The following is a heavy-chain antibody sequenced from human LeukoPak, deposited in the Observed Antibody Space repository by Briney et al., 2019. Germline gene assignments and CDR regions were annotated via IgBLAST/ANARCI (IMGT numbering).Heavy chain of an antibody. J-gene: IGHJ4*02. Sequence: GASVKVSCKASGYTFTDNYIHWVRQATGQGLEWMGWVAPKGGATTYAPKLQGRLTLTRDRSSTTAYMDLSGLRSDDTATYYCARDGSVESGHYYFDYWGQGTLLTVSS. D-gene: IGHD3-10*01. V-gene: IGHV1-2*02. CDR2: VAPKGGAT. CDR1: GYTFTDNY. CDR3: ARDGSVESGHYYFDY.